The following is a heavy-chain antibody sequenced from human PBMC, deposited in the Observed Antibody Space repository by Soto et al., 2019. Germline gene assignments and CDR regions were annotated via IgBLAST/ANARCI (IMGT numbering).Heavy chain of an antibody. CDR1: GYTFTGYN. V-gene: IGHV1-2*02. CDR3: ARVFTKGVLAYYYAMDV. D-gene: IGHD2-8*01. J-gene: IGHJ6*02. CDR2: INPTSGDT. Sequence: ASVKVSCKTSGYTFTGYNIHWVRQAPGQGLEWMGWINPTSGDTNYAQNFQGRVTMTRDTSISTAYMDLSRLRSDDTAVYFCARVFTKGVLAYYYAMDVWGQGTTVTVSS.